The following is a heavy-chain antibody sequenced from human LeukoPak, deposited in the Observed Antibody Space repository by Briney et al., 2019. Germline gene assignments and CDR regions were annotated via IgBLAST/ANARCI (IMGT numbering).Heavy chain of an antibody. D-gene: IGHD3-10*01. CDR1: GYSISSGYY. V-gene: IGHV4-38-2*02. J-gene: IGHJ4*02. Sequence: SETLSLTCTVSGYSISSGYYWGWIRQPPGKGLEWIGSIYHSGSTYYNPSLKSRVTISVDTSKNQFSLKLSSVTAADTAAYYCARLTMVRGVLYYFDYWGQGTLVTVSS. CDR3: ARLTMVRGVLYYFDY. CDR2: IYHSGST.